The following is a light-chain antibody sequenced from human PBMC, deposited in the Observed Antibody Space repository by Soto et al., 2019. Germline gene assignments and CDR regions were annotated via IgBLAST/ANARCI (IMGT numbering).Light chain of an antibody. CDR3: QHYNSWPLT. CDR2: TTS. J-gene: IGKJ1*01. Sequence: EIVMTQSPATLSVSPGARITISCRASQTVGSNLAWYQQKPGQAPRLLIYTTSSRATGVPAKFSGSGSGTEFTLTIDSLQSEDFVLYYGQHYNSWPLTFGQGTRVEIK. V-gene: IGKV3-15*01. CDR1: QTVGSN.